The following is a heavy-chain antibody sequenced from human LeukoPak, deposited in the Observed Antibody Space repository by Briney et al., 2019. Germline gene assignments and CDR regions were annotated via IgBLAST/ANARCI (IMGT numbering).Heavy chain of an antibody. CDR1: GYTFTSYD. D-gene: IGHD3-10*01. Sequence: ASVKVSCKASGYTFTSYDINWVRQATGQGLEWVGWMNPNSGNTGYAQKFQGRVTMTRNTSISTAYMELSSLRSEDTAVYYCARGLGYYGSGSYSYWGQGTLVTVSS. J-gene: IGHJ4*02. V-gene: IGHV1-8*01. CDR2: MNPNSGNT. CDR3: ARGLGYYGSGSYSY.